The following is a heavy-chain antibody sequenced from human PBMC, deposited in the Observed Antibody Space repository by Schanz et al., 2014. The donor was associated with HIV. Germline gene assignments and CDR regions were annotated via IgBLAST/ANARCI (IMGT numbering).Heavy chain of an antibody. Sequence: EVQLVESGGGLVPPGGSLILSCAASGFKFSEYWMHWVRQVPGKGSVWVSRIETDGITTFYADSVKGRFTISRDNAKNALYLQMNSLRGEDTAVYYCARGRWLVPGDTNWFDPWGQGTLVTVSS. CDR3: ARGRWLVPGDTNWFDP. J-gene: IGHJ5*02. CDR1: GFKFSEYW. CDR2: IETDGITT. D-gene: IGHD6-19*01. V-gene: IGHV3-74*01.